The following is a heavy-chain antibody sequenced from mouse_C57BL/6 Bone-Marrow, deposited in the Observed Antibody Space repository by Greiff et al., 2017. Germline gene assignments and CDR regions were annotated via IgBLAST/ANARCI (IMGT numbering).Heavy chain of an antibody. D-gene: IGHD2-3*01. Sequence: QVQLQQPGAELVMPGASVKLSCKASGYTFTSYWMHWVKQRPGQGLEWIGEIDPSDSYTNYNQKFKGKSTLTVDKSSSTAYMQLSSLTSEDSAVXYCARSFYDGYPWFAYWGQGTLVTVSA. CDR2: IDPSDSYT. J-gene: IGHJ3*01. V-gene: IGHV1-69*01. CDR1: GYTFTSYW. CDR3: ARSFYDGYPWFAY.